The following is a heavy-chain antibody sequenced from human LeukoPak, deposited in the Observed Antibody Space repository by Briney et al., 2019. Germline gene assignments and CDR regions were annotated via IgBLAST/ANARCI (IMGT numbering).Heavy chain of an antibody. CDR1: GFTFSSYS. CDR3: AKDFSSSWTTRLDY. D-gene: IGHD6-13*01. Sequence: GGSLRLSCVASGFTFSSYSMHWVRQAPGKGLEWVAVISYDGTNKFYADSVKGRFTISRDNSKNTLFVQMKSLRAEDTAEYYCAKDFSSSWTTRLDYWGQGTLVTVPS. J-gene: IGHJ4*02. V-gene: IGHV3-30-3*01. CDR2: ISYDGTNK.